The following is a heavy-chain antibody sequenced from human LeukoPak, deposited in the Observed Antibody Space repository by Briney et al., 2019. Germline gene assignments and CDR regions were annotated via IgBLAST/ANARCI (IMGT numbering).Heavy chain of an antibody. V-gene: IGHV3-30*18. CDR3: AKRGHYHYETSGYSPTESPTEYFHD. J-gene: IGHJ1*01. D-gene: IGHD3-22*01. CDR2: ISYDGSNK. CDR1: GFTFSSYG. Sequence: GRSLRLSCAASGFTFSSYGMHWVRQAPGKGLEWVAVISYDGSNKYYADSVKGRFTISRDNSKNTLYLQMNSLRAEDTALYYCAKRGHYHYETSGYSPTESPTEYFHDWGQGTLVTVSS.